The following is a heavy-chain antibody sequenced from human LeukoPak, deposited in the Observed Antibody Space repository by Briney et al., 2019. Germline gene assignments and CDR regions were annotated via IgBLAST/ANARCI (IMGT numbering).Heavy chain of an antibody. V-gene: IGHV1-69*01. J-gene: IGHJ6*03. D-gene: IGHD2-21*01. CDR3: ARDHVLSPPYCGGDCYSNYYYYMDV. CDR1: GGTFSSYA. CDR2: IIPIFGTA. Sequence: ASVKVSCKASGGTFSSYAISWVRQAPGQGLEWMGGIIPIFGTANYAQKFQGRVTITADESTSTAYMELSSLRSEDTAVYYCARDHVLSPPYCGGDCYSNYYYYMDVGGKGTTVTVSS.